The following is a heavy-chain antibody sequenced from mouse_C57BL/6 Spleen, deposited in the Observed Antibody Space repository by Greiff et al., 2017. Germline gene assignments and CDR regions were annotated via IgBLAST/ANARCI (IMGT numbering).Heavy chain of an antibody. CDR1: GFNIKDYY. J-gene: IGHJ2*01. CDR2: IDPEDGDT. CDR3: TTWGYYGNYGRFG. V-gene: IGHV14-1*01. Sequence: VQLKESGAELVRPGASVKLSCTASGFNIKDYYMHWVKQRPEQGLEWIGRIDPEDGDTEYAPKFQGKATMTADTSSNTAYLQLRSLTSYDTAVYYCTTWGYYGNYGRFGWGQGTTLTVSS. D-gene: IGHD2-1*01.